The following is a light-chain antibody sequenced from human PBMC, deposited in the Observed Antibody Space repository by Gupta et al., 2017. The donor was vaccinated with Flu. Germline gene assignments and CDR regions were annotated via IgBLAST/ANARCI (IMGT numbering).Light chain of an antibody. V-gene: IGKV3-20*01. CDR1: QSVSSNY. CDR3: HQDGTSPPT. CDR2: GAS. J-gene: IGKJ1*01. Sequence: GTLSLSPGETATLSCRASQSVSSNYLAWYQQKPGQAPRLLSYGASSRATGIPDRFSGSGSGTDFTLTINRLAPEDFAVYYCHQDGTSPPTFGLGTRVDIK.